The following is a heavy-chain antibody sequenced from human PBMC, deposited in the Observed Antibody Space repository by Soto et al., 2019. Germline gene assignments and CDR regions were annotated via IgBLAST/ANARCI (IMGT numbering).Heavy chain of an antibody. D-gene: IGHD2-15*01. CDR1: GGSISSGGYY. J-gene: IGHJ4*02. CDR2: IYYSGST. CDR3: ARTPPCYFDY. V-gene: IGHV4-31*03. Sequence: QVQLQESGPGLVKPSQTLSLTCTVSGGSISSGGYYWSWLRPHPGKGLEWIGYIYYSGSTYYNPSLKSRVTVSVDTSKNQFYLKLIHVTAADTAVYYGARTPPCYFDYWGQGTLVTASS.